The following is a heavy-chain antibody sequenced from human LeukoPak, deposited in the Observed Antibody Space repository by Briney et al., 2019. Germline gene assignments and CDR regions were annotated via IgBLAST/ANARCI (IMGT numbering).Heavy chain of an antibody. CDR3: TTDARDILTGYDY. CDR1: GFTFSNAW. V-gene: IGHV3-15*01. Sequence: GGSLRLSCAASGFTFSNAWMSWVRQAPGKGLEWVGRIKSKTDGGTTDYAAPVKGRFTISRDDSQNTLCLQMNSLKTEDTAVYHCTTDARDILTGYDYWGQGTLVTVSS. D-gene: IGHD3-9*01. CDR2: IKSKTDGGTT. J-gene: IGHJ4*02.